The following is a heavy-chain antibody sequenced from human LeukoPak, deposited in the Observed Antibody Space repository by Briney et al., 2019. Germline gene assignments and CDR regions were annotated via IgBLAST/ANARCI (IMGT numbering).Heavy chain of an antibody. D-gene: IGHD3/OR15-3a*01. CDR1: GFALRNYW. J-gene: IGHJ3*02. Sequence: GGSLRLSCAASGFALRNYWLSWVRPDPGKGLEWVDNIKPDGSDKHYVDSVNGRFTISRDNPESSMYLQMTGLRAEDTALYYCARDMDIWGQGTMVTVSS. CDR2: IKPDGSDK. V-gene: IGHV3-7*01. CDR3: ARDMDI.